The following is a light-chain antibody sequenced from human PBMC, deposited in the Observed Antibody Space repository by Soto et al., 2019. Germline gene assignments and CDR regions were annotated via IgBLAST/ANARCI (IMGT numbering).Light chain of an antibody. Sequence: DIQLTQSPSFLSASVGDRVTITCRAGQGISSYLAWYQQEPGKAPKLLIYAASTLQSGVPSRFSGSGSGTEFTLTISSLQPEDFATYYCQQLNSYPLTFGGGTKVDIK. V-gene: IGKV1-9*01. CDR3: QQLNSYPLT. CDR2: AAS. CDR1: QGISSY. J-gene: IGKJ4*01.